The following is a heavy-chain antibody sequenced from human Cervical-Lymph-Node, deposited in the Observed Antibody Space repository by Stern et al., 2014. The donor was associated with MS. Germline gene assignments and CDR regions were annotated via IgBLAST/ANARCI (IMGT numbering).Heavy chain of an antibody. J-gene: IGHJ6*02. CDR3: ARVGNHYDFWSGDGMDV. Sequence: QLQLQESGPGLVKPSETLSLTCTVSGGSISSYYWSWIRQPPGKGLEWLGYIYYSGSTNYNPSLKIRVTISVDTSKNQFSLKLSSVTAADTAVYYCARVGNHYDFWSGDGMDVWGQGTTVTVSS. D-gene: IGHD3-3*01. CDR1: GGSISSYY. V-gene: IGHV4-59*01. CDR2: IYYSGST.